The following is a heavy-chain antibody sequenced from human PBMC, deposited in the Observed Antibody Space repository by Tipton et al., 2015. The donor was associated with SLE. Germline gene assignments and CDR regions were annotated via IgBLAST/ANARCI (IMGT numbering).Heavy chain of an antibody. D-gene: IGHD4-17*01. CDR1: ADSFSTYY. Sequence: LRLSCSVSADSFSTYYWSWIRQPPGKGLEWIGSMFYGGSAYYNPSLKSRVTISEDRSKNQFSLRLTSVTAADTAVYFCGRHGYGDYGIDYWGQGTLVTVSS. V-gene: IGHV4-39*07. J-gene: IGHJ4*02. CDR2: MFYGGSA. CDR3: GRHGYGDYGIDY.